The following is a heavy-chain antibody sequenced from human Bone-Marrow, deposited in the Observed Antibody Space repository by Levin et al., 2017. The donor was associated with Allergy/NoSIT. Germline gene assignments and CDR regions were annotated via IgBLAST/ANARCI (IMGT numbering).Heavy chain of an antibody. Sequence: PGGSLRLSCAASGFTVSSNYMNWVRQAPGKGLEWVSVMYSGGSTYYADSVKGRFTISRDNSKNTLYLQMNSLRAEDTAVYYCARMATINQYYYQGMDVWGQGTTVTVSS. CDR2: MYSGGST. CDR1: GFTVSSNY. V-gene: IGHV3-53*01. CDR3: ARMATINQYYYQGMDV. J-gene: IGHJ6*02. D-gene: IGHD5-12*01.